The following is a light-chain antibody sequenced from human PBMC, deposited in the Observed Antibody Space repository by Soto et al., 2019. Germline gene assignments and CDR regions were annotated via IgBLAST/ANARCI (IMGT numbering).Light chain of an antibody. V-gene: IGKV2-30*02. J-gene: IGKJ1*01. CDR2: QVS. CDR1: QSLAHSDGNTY. CDR3: LQLIHWSWT. Sequence: EVVVTQSPLSLPVALVQAAAISCRSSQSLAHSDGNTYLSWFHQMPGQSPRRLIHQVSHRDSGVPDGFSGSGSGTDFTLKISRVEFEDVGTYYCLQLIHWSWTFGQGTKLELK.